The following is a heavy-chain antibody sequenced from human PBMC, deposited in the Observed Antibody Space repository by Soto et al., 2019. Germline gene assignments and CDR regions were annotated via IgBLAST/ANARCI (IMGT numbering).Heavy chain of an antibody. CDR1: GYTFTGYY. Sequence: SVKVSCKASGYTFTGYYMHWVRQAPGQGLEWMGGIIPIFGTANYAQKFQGRVTITADESTSTAYMELSSLRSEDTAVYYCARVPRFDTIFGAVHEAYQYPDYWGQGTLVTVSS. CDR3: ARVPRFDTIFGAVHEAYQYPDY. D-gene: IGHD3-3*01. CDR2: IIPIFGTA. V-gene: IGHV1-69*13. J-gene: IGHJ4*02.